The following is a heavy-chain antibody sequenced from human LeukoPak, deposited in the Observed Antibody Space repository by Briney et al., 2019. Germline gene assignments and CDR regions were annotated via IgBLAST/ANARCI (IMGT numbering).Heavy chain of an antibody. CDR2: ISANNGAT. J-gene: IGHJ5*02. D-gene: IGHD6-13*01. Sequence: GASVKVSCKTSGFTFTSYGFIWVRQAPGQGLEWTGWISANNGATNYAQKLQGRVIMTTDTSTRTAYMELRSLRSDDTAVYYCARAGIAAAGSLRFDPWGQGTLVTVSS. CDR3: ARAGIAAAGSLRFDP. V-gene: IGHV1-18*01. CDR1: GFTFTSYG.